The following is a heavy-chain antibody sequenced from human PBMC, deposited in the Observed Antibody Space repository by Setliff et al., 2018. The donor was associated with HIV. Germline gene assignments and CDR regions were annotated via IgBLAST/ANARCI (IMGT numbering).Heavy chain of an antibody. V-gene: IGHV1-2*02. D-gene: IGHD6-19*01. J-gene: IGHJ3*01. CDR3: ARVPYRSAWFSGGHDAFDV. CDR2: INPNSGGT. Sequence: ASVKVSCKASGYTFTGYYMHWVRQAPGQGLEWMGWINPNSGGTNYAQKFQGRVTMTRDTSISTAYMELRSLRSDDTAVYYCARVPYRSAWFSGGHDAFDVWGQGTMVTVSS. CDR1: GYTFTGYY.